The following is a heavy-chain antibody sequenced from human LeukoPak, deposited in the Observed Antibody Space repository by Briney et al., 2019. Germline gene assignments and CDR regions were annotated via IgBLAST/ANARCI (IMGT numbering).Heavy chain of an antibody. D-gene: IGHD6-19*01. CDR1: GFTFSNYA. Sequence: GGSLRLSCVASGFTFSNYAMSWVRQAPGKGLEWVSAISGSSRTTYYADSVKGRFTISRDNSKNTLYLQMKSLRAEDTAVYSCAKPIEFIAVAGTWSAFDIWGQGTLVTVSS. V-gene: IGHV3-23*01. CDR3: AKPIEFIAVAGTWSAFDI. J-gene: IGHJ3*02. CDR2: ISGSSRTT.